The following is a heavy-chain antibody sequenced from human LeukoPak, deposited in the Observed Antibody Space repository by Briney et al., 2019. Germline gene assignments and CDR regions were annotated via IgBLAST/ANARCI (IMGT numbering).Heavy chain of an antibody. V-gene: IGHV4-61*01. J-gene: IGHJ6*02. CDR2: IYYSGST. CDR1: GGSVSSGSYY. CDR3: ARAVVYYDSSGYYYYYGMDV. Sequence: SETLSLTCTVSGGSVSSGSYYWSWIRQAPGKGLEWIGYIYYSGSTNYNPSLKSRVTISVDTSKNQFSLKLSSVTAADTAVYYCARAVVYYDSSGYYYYYGMDVWGQGTTVTVSS. D-gene: IGHD3-22*01.